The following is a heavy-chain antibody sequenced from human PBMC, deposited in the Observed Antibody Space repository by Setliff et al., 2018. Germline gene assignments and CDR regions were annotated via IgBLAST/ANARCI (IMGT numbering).Heavy chain of an antibody. Sequence: SETLSLTCTVSGASLRSGSNYWGWFRQPAGKGLEWIGRIYTDGTTNYSPSLKSRVSISADTSMNHFSLRMTSVSAADTAVYYCAKEHVVISFVTNTHHHYGMDVWGQGATVTVSS. CDR1: GASLRSGSNY. J-gene: IGHJ6*02. CDR3: AKEHVVISFVTNTHHHYGMDV. D-gene: IGHD2-8*01. CDR2: IYTDGTT. V-gene: IGHV4-61*02.